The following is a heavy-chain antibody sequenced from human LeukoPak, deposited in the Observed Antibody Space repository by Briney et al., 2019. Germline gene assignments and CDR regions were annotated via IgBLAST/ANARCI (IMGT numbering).Heavy chain of an antibody. D-gene: IGHD3-16*02. CDR2: INWNGNAR. Sequence: PGGSLRLSCAASGFTFDDYGMTWVRQAPGKGLEWVSGINWNGNARNYADFVKGRFTISRDNAKNSLYLQMDSLRAEDTALYYCARGHVWGSFRRTDPLDYWGQGTRVTVSS. CDR3: ARGHVWGSFRRTDPLDY. J-gene: IGHJ4*02. V-gene: IGHV3-20*04. CDR1: GFTFDDYG.